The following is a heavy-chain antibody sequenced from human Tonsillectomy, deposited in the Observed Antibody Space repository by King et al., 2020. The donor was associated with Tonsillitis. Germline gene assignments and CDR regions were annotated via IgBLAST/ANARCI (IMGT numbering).Heavy chain of an antibody. CDR1: GYDFTFYN. CDR3: ARGLADV. CDR2: IHPSSGST. J-gene: IGHJ6*02. D-gene: IGHD3-9*01. Sequence: QLVQSGAAVKKPGASVKVSCTSSGYDFTFYNMHWVRQAPGQGPEWMGVIHPSSGSTTYAENFQGRVALTRDTSTSTVYMELSNLTSEDSAVYYCARGLADVWGQGTTVTVSS. V-gene: IGHV1-46*01.